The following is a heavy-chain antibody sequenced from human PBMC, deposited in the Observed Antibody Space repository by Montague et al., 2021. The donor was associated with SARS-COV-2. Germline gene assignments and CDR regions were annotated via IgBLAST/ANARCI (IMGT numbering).Heavy chain of an antibody. J-gene: IGHJ6*02. V-gene: IGHV4-61*01. CDR3: ASLRGSAEILTAFQGVSYFYGMDV. CDR1: GGSVSSGSFY. Sequence: SETLSLTCTVSGGSVSSGSFYWSWIRQPPGKGLELIGYIYYTGSSNHXPSLKSRVTISVDTSKNQFSLKLSSVTAADTAVYYCASLRGSAEILTAFQGVSYFYGMDVWGQGTTVTVSS. CDR2: IYYTGSS. D-gene: IGHD3-9*01.